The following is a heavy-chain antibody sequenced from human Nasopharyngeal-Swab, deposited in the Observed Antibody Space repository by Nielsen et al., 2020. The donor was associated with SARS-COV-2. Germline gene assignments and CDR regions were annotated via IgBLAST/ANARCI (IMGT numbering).Heavy chain of an antibody. CDR3: AKAEGSGSYYGLYYYYYGMDV. J-gene: IGHJ6*02. CDR2: ISGSGGST. Sequence: VALAALERVGWVLGISGSGGSTYYADSVKGRFTISRDNSKNTLYLQMNSLRAEDTAVYYCAKAEGSGSYYGLYYYYYGMDVWGQGTTVTVSS. V-gene: IGHV3-23*01. D-gene: IGHD3-10*01.